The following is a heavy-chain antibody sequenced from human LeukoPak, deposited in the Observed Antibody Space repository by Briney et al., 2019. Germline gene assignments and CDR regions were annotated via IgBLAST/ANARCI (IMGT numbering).Heavy chain of an antibody. V-gene: IGHV3-23*01. J-gene: IGHJ6*02. CDR2: ISGSGGST. D-gene: IGHD2-21*01. CDR3: AKGFVSYYYYGMDV. CDR1: GFTFSSYA. Sequence: GGSLRLSCAASGFTFSSYAMSWVRQAPGKGLEWVSAISGSGGSTCYADSVRGRFTISRDNSKNTLYLQMNSLRAEDTAVYYCAKGFVSYYYYGMDVWGQGTTVTVSS.